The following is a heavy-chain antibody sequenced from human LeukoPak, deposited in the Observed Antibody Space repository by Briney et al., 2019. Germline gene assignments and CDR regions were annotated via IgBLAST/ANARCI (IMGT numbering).Heavy chain of an antibody. D-gene: IGHD1-1*01. CDR1: GIIFNNVW. CDR3: AKDLRPDGINDFDH. Sequence: PGGSLRLSCAASGIIFNNVWMNWVRQAPGKRLEWVSLIFASGSTTKYADSVKGRFTISRDNSKNTLYLQMNSLRAEDTAVYYCAKDLRPDGINDFDHWGQGTLVTVSS. CDR2: IFASGSTT. V-gene: IGHV3-23*05. J-gene: IGHJ4*02.